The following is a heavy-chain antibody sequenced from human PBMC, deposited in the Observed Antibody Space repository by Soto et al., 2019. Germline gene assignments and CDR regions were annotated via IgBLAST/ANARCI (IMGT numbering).Heavy chain of an antibody. CDR3: ARVKIRGYSYGRWGSHPWFDL. V-gene: IGHV3-33*01. Sequence: QVQLVESGGGVVQPGRSLRLSCAASGFTFSSYGMHWVRQAPGKGLEWVAVIWYDGSNKYYADSVKGRFTISRDNSKNTLYLQMNSLRAEDTAVYYCARVKIRGYSYGRWGSHPWFDLWGQGTLVTVSS. D-gene: IGHD5-18*01. CDR1: GFTFSSYG. J-gene: IGHJ5*02. CDR2: IWYDGSNK.